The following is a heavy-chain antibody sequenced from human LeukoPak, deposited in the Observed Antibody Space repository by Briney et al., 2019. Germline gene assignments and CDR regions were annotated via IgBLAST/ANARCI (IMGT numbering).Heavy chain of an antibody. Sequence: GGSLRLSCAASGFTFSSYAMSWVRQAPGKGLEWVSAISGSGGSTYYAESVKGRFTISRDNSKNTLYLQMNSLRAEDTALYYCAKAIGGYSYGYWGQGTLLTVSS. CDR3: AKAIGGYSYGY. CDR2: ISGSGGST. J-gene: IGHJ4*02. D-gene: IGHD5-18*01. CDR1: GFTFSSYA. V-gene: IGHV3-23*01.